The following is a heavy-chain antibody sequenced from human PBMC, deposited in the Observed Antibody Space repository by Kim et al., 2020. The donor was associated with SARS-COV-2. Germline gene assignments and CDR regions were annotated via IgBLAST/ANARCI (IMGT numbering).Heavy chain of an antibody. Sequence: GGSLRLSCAASGFTFSTYWMHWVRQAPGKGLVWVSRIKSDGTSTTYADSVKGRFTISRDNAKNTLFLQMNSLRAEDTAVYYCARNHQSGYGNFDYWGQGFLVTVSS. V-gene: IGHV3-74*01. CDR2: IKSDGTST. CDR3: ARNHQSGYGNFDY. J-gene: IGHJ4*02. CDR1: GFTFSTYW. D-gene: IGHD3-3*01.